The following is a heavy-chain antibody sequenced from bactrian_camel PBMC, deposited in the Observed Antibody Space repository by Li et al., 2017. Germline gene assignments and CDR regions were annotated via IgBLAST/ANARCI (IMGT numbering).Heavy chain of an antibody. J-gene: IGHJ6*01. V-gene: IGHV3S25*01. CDR1: GYTYNRNC. Sequence: QLVESGGGSVQAGGSLRLSCAASGYTYNRNCVAWFRQAPGKEREGVARIYTGSGNTYYADSVKGRFTISQDNAKNTVYLQMNSLKPEDTAMYYCAARGPYCYTKLSVADFTYWGQGTQVTVS. CDR2: IYTGSGNT. CDR3: AARGPYCYTKLSVADFTY. D-gene: IGHD2*01.